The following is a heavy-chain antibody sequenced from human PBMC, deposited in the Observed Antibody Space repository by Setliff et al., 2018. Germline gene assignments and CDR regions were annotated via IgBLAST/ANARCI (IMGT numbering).Heavy chain of an antibody. CDR3: ARDRGGGLYDY. J-gene: IGHJ4*02. Sequence: GGSLRLSCAASGFSLRIFWMSWVRQTPGRGLEWVATIKQDGSEKFYADSVKGRFTISRDNAKNSLFLQMNSLRAEDTAMYFCARDRGGGLYDYWGQGTLVTVSS. CDR2: IKQDGSEK. D-gene: IGHD3-16*01. CDR1: GFSLRIFW. V-gene: IGHV3-7*01.